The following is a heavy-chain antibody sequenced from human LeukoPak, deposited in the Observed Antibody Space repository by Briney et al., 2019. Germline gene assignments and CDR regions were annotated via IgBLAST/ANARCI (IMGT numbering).Heavy chain of an antibody. CDR3: ARVKGTGFDY. V-gene: IGHV3-21*01. CDR1: GFTFSSYS. Sequence: GGSLRLSCAASGFTFSSYSMNWVRQAPGKGLEWVSSITTSSSSIYYADSVKGRFTISRDNAKNSLYLQVNSLGAEDTAVYYCARVKGTGFDYWGQGTLVTVSS. D-gene: IGHD7-27*01. CDR2: ITTSSSSI. J-gene: IGHJ4*02.